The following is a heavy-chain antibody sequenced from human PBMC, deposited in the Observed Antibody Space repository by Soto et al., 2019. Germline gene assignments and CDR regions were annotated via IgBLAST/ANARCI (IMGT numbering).Heavy chain of an antibody. J-gene: IGHJ4*02. CDR2: IWYSGNTK. Sequence: XGSLGLSFAASGFTFSGFCVHGVRQAPGKGLEWVAEIWYSGNTKNYADSVKGRFTISRDNSKNMLFLQMNSLRAEDTAVYYCVRENWGTLVYFDHWGQGTLVTVSS. D-gene: IGHD1-7*01. V-gene: IGHV3-33*01. CDR3: VRENWGTLVYFDH. CDR1: GFTFSGFC.